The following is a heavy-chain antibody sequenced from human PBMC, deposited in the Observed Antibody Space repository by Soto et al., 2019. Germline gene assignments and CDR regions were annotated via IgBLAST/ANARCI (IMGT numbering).Heavy chain of an antibody. D-gene: IGHD5-12*01. CDR3: AIGPTTSALSAMDV. J-gene: IGHJ6*02. Sequence: QVQLVESGGGVVQPGRSLRLSCAASGFTFSYHALNWVRQAPGKGLEWVAVISYDGDNKYIAESVKGRFTISRDNSKDTVFVQMNSLRAEDTAMYFCAIGPTTSALSAMDVWGQGTKVTVSS. V-gene: IGHV3-30-3*01. CDR2: ISYDGDNK. CDR1: GFTFSYHA.